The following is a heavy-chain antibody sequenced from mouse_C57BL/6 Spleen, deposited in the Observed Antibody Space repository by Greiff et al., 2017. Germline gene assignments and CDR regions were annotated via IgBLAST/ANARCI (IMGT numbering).Heavy chain of an antibody. CDR1: GYTFTSYW. V-gene: IGHV1-53*01. D-gene: IGHD1-1*01. J-gene: IGHJ1*03. Sequence: VKLQQPGTELVKPGASVKLSCKASGYTFTSYWMHWVKQRPGQGLEWIGNINPSNGGTNYNEKFKSKATLTVDKSSSTAYMQLSSLTSEDSAVYYCARASGRSLWYFDVWGTGTTVTVSS. CDR3: ARASGRSLWYFDV. CDR2: INPSNGGT.